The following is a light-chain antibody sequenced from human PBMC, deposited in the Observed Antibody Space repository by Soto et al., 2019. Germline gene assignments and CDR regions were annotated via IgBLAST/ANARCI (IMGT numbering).Light chain of an antibody. V-gene: IGLV2-14*01. Sequence: QSVLTQPASVSGSPGQSITISCTGTSSDVGGYNYVSWYQQHPGKVPKLMSYEVSNRPSGVVNRFSGSKSGNTASLTISGLQAEDEADYYCRSFTSSSTQVFGTGTQLTVL. CDR2: EVS. CDR1: SSDVGGYNY. J-gene: IGLJ1*01. CDR3: RSFTSSSTQV.